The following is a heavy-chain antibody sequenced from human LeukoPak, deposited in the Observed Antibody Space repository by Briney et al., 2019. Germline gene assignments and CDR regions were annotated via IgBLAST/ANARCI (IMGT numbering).Heavy chain of an antibody. Sequence: SETLSLTCTVSGGSISSGFWSWIRQPPGKGLEWIGYIYYRGSTNYNPSLKSRVTISIDTSKSQFSLKLSSVTAADTAVYYCARQAYCSGSSCNPFDYWGQGTLVTVSS. V-gene: IGHV4-59*08. CDR3: ARQAYCSGSSCNPFDY. D-gene: IGHD2-15*01. J-gene: IGHJ4*02. CDR1: GGSISSGF. CDR2: IYYRGST.